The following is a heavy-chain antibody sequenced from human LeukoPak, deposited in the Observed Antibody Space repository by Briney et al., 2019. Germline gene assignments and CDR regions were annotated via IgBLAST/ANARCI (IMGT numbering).Heavy chain of an antibody. V-gene: IGHV5-10-1*01. Sequence: GESLRISCMGSGYSFTSYWISWVRQMPGKGLEWMGRIDPSDSYTNYSPSFQGHVTISADKSISTAYLQWSSLKASDTAMYYCATRSLGYCSSTSCYAGEGFDYWGQGTLVTVSS. D-gene: IGHD2-2*01. CDR2: IDPSDSYT. CDR3: ATRSLGYCSSTSCYAGEGFDY. CDR1: GYSFTSYW. J-gene: IGHJ4*02.